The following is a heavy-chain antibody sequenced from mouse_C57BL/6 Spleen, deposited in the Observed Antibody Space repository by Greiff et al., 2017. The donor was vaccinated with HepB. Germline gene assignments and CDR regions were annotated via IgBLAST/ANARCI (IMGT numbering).Heavy chain of an antibody. CDR3: ARSRADSKRFAY. D-gene: IGHD3-1*01. CDR2: IDPSDSYT. Sequence: QVQLQQPGAELVMPGASVKLSCKASGYTFTSYWMHWVKQRPGQGLEWIGEIDPSDSYTNYNQKFKGKSTLTVDKSSSTAYMQLSSLTSEDSAVYYCARSRADSKRFAYWGQGSLVTVSA. V-gene: IGHV1-69*01. CDR1: GYTFTSYW. J-gene: IGHJ3*01.